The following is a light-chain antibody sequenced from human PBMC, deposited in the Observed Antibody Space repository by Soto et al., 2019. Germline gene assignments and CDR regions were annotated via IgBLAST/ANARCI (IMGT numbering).Light chain of an antibody. CDR1: QSISYY. V-gene: IGKV1-39*01. J-gene: IGKJ1*01. CDR2: AAS. Sequence: DIQMTQSPSSLSASVGDRVTITCQASQSISYYLNWYQQKPGKAPKLLIYAASSLQSGVPSRFSGSGSGTDFTLIISSLQPEDFATYYCQQSYSTPQTFGQGTKVEIK. CDR3: QQSYSTPQT.